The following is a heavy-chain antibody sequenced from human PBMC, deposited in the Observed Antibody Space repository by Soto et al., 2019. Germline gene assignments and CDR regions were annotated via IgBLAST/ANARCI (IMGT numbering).Heavy chain of an antibody. CDR2: KSKTDGGTT. Sequence: GGSLRLSCAASGFTFSNAWMSWVRQAPGKGLEWVGRKSKTDGGTTDYAAPVKGRFTISRDDSKNTLYLQMNSLKTEDTAVYNCTTSLTNGTYYGDYLYDYCGQGTLVTAPQ. CDR3: TTSLTNGTYYGDYLYDY. CDR1: GFTFSNAW. J-gene: IGHJ4*02. D-gene: IGHD4-17*01. V-gene: IGHV3-15*01.